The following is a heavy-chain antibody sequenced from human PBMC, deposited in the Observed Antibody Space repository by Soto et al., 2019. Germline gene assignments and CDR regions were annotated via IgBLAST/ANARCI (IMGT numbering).Heavy chain of an antibody. CDR3: ERNEGDSSPFNYYGMDV. CDR2: INAGNGNT. Sequence: ASVKVSCKASGYTFTSYAMHWVRQAPGQRLEWMGWINAGNGNTKYSQKFQGRVTITRDTSASTAYMDLSSLRSEDTAVYYCERNEGDSSPFNYYGMDVWCPGTTVTVSS. D-gene: IGHD6-13*01. V-gene: IGHV1-3*01. J-gene: IGHJ6*02. CDR1: GYTFTSYA.